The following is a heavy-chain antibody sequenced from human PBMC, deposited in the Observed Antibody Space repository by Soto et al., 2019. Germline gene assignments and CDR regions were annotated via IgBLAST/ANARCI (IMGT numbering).Heavy chain of an antibody. Sequence: GASVKVSCKASGYTFTSYGISWVRQAPGQGLEWMGWISAYNGNTNYAQKLQGRVTMTTDTSTSTAYMELRSLRSDDTAVYYCATHDILTGSPTIGYWGQGTLVTVSS. D-gene: IGHD3-9*01. CDR2: ISAYNGNT. CDR1: GYTFTSYG. J-gene: IGHJ4*02. CDR3: ATHDILTGSPTIGY. V-gene: IGHV1-18*01.